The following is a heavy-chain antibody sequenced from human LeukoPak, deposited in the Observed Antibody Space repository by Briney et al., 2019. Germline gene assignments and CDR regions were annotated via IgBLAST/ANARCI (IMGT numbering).Heavy chain of an antibody. Sequence: PSETLSLTCTVSGGSISSSSYYWGWIRQPPGKGLEWIGSIYYSGSTYYNPSLKSRVTISVDTSKNQFSLKLSSVTAADTAVYYCARPYYYDSWGGDIWGRGTMVTVSS. D-gene: IGHD3-22*01. V-gene: IGHV4-39*01. CDR1: GGSISSSSYY. CDR3: ARPYYYDSWGGDI. J-gene: IGHJ3*02. CDR2: IYYSGST.